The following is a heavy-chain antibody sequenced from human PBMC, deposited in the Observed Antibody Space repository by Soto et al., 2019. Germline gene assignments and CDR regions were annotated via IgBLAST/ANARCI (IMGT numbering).Heavy chain of an antibody. V-gene: IGHV4-30-4*01. J-gene: IGHJ6*02. CDR1: GGSISSGDYY. D-gene: IGHD3-10*01. CDR2: IYYSGST. Sequence: SVTLSLTCTVSGGSISSGDYYWSWIRQPPGKGLEWIGYIYYSGSTYYNPSLKSRVTISVDTSKNQFSLKLSSVTAADTAVYYCARVGFGELLAHGMDVWGQGTTVTVSS. CDR3: ARVGFGELLAHGMDV.